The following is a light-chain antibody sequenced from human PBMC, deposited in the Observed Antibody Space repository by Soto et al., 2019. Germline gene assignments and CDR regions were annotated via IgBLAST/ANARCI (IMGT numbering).Light chain of an antibody. J-gene: IGKJ4*01. CDR2: GAS. CDR3: QQYNNWPLT. V-gene: IGKV3-15*01. Sequence: EIVLTQSPATLSVSPGDRATLSCRASQSVSSDLAWFQQKPGQAPRLLIYGASTRATGIPARFSGSGSGTEFTLTISSLQSEDFAIYYCQQYNNWPLTFGGGTKVVIK. CDR1: QSVSSD.